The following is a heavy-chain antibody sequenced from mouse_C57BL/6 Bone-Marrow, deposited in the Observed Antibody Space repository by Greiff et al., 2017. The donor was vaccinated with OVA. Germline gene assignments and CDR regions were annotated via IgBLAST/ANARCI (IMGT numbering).Heavy chain of an antibody. CDR1: GYSITSDY. CDR3: ARYGVTTGYFDY. J-gene: IGHJ2*01. D-gene: IGHD2-2*01. CDR2: ISYSGST. Sequence: VQLKESGPGLAKPSQTLSLTCSVTGYSITSDYWNWLRKFPGNKLEYMGYISYSGSTYYNPSLKSRISITRDTSKNQYYLQLNSVTTEDTATYYCARYGVTTGYFDYWGQGTTLTVSS. V-gene: IGHV3-8*01.